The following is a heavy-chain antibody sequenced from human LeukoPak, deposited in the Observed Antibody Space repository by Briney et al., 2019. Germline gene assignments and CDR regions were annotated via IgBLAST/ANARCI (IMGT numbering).Heavy chain of an antibody. CDR3: ARPIRATSTGIPDAIDI. D-gene: IGHD2-2*02. CDR2: IYYSGTT. Sequence: SQTLSLTCTVSGDSISRSAGDFYWSWVRQHPGKGLEWIGYIYYSGTTYYNPSLKSRLHISVDTSTNQFSLDLTSVTAADTAVYYCARPIRATSTGIPDAIDIWAQGTLVVVSS. V-gene: IGHV4-30-4*01. J-gene: IGHJ3*02. CDR1: GDSISRSAGDFY.